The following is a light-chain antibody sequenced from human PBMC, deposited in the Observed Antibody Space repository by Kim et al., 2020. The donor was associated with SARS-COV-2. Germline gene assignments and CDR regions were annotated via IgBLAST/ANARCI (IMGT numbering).Light chain of an antibody. CDR2: GNS. Sequence: RVTISCTGSSSKIGAGYDVHWYQQLPGTAPKLLIYGNSNRPSGVPDRFSGSKSGTSASLAITGLQAEDEADYYCQSYDSSLSGPVFGGGTQLTVL. V-gene: IGLV1-40*01. CDR3: QSYDSSLSGPV. CDR1: SSKIGAGYD. J-gene: IGLJ2*01.